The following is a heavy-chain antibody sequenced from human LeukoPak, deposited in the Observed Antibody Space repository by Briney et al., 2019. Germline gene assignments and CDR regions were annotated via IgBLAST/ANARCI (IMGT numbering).Heavy chain of an antibody. D-gene: IGHD6-19*01. CDR3: AGDLKIGDNSGWYSFDY. J-gene: IGHJ4*02. CDR1: GGSISPYF. V-gene: IGHV4-59*01. CDR2: IYYTGTT. Sequence: SETLSLTCTVSGGSISPYFWGWIRQPPGKELEWIGYIYYTGTTNYNPSLESRVTMSVDTSKNQVSLKLNSVSAADTAIYYCAGDLKIGDNSGWYSFDYWGQGTLVTVSS.